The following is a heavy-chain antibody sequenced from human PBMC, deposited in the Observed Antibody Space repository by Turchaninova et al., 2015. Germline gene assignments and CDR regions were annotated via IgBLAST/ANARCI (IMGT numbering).Heavy chain of an antibody. CDR2: IDPRTGDT. D-gene: IGHD2-2*02. Sequence: WASVKVSCKASGYTFTAYFIYWVRQAPGQGFECMGRIDPRTGDTVYAPKFEGRVTMTRDTSVSTAYMDLSSLISDDTAVYFCAGDPYIPGDYWGQGTLVTVSS. CDR3: AGDPYIPGDY. CDR1: GYTFTAYF. V-gene: IGHV1-2*06. J-gene: IGHJ4*02.